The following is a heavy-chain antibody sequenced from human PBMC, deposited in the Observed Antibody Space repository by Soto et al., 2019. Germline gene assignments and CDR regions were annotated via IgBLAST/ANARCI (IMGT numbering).Heavy chain of an antibody. J-gene: IGHJ3*02. CDR2: IYYSGST. V-gene: IGHV4-59*01. CDR1: GGSISSYY. Sequence: ETLSLTCTVSGGSISSYYWSWIRQPPGKGLEWIGYIYYSGSTDYNPSLKSRVTISVDTSKNQFSLKLSSVTAADTAVYYCARTPSGWQAFDIWGQGTMVTVSS. D-gene: IGHD6-19*01. CDR3: ARTPSGWQAFDI.